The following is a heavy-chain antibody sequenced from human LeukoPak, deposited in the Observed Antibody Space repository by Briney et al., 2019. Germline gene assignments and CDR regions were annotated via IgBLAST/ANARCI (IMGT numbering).Heavy chain of an antibody. J-gene: IGHJ4*02. V-gene: IGHV4-34*01. Sequence: KPSETLSLTCAVHGGSFSGYYWSWIRQPPGKGLEWIGEINHSGSTNYNPSLKSRVTISVDTSKNQFSLKLSSVTAADTAVYYCAYSRGEQLARKWGQGTLVTVSS. CDR1: GGSFSGYY. CDR3: AYSRGEQLARK. D-gene: IGHD6-6*01. CDR2: INHSGST.